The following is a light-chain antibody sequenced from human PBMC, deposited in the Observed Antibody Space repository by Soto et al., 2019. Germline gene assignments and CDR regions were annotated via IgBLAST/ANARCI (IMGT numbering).Light chain of an antibody. CDR1: QSISSW. Sequence: ASQSISSWLAWYQQKLGRAPRLLIYDASSLESGVPSRFSGSGNGTRYTITICSLDLDDVAIYRCLQFHGHPRTFGPGTKVDIK. J-gene: IGKJ1*01. CDR2: DAS. CDR3: LQFHGHPRT. V-gene: IGKV1-5*01.